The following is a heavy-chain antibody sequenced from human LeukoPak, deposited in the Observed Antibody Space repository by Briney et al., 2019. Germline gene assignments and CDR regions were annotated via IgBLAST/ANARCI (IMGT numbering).Heavy chain of an antibody. D-gene: IGHD3-16*01. CDR3: ATEGTSTFGHFTA. CDR2: ISGSSRAT. V-gene: IGHV3-23*01. J-gene: IGHJ5*02. CDR1: GFTVSGND. Sequence: GGSLRLSCAASGFTVSGNDMSWVRQAPGKGLEWLSGISGSSRATYYEDSVKGRFTISRDNSKNTPYLQMNSLTPEDTAVYYCATEGTSTFGHFTAWGQGALVTVSS.